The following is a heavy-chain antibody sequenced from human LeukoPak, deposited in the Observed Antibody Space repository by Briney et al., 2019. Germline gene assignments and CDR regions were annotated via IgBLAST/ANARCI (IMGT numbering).Heavy chain of an antibody. V-gene: IGHV4-30-2*01. CDR2: IYHSGST. CDR3: ARALIRHDAFDI. CDR1: GGSISSGGYS. J-gene: IGHJ3*02. D-gene: IGHD2-21*01. Sequence: SQTLSLTCAVSGGSISSGGYSWSWIRQPPGKGLEWIGYIYHSGSTYYNPSLKSRVTISVDRSKNQFSLKLSSVTAADTAVYYCARALIRHDAFDIWGQGTMVTVSS.